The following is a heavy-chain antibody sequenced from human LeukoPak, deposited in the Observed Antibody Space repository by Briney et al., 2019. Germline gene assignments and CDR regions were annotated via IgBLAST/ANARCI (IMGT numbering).Heavy chain of an antibody. J-gene: IGHJ3*02. CDR2: ISISGSTI. Sequence: GGSLRLSCAASGFTFSSYEMNWVRQAPGKGLERVLYISISGSTIYYADSVKGRFTISRDNAKNSLYLQMNSLRAEDTAVYYCARTMIVVDHLAAFDIWGQGTMVTVSS. CDR1: GFTFSSYE. D-gene: IGHD3-22*01. CDR3: ARTMIVVDHLAAFDI. V-gene: IGHV3-48*03.